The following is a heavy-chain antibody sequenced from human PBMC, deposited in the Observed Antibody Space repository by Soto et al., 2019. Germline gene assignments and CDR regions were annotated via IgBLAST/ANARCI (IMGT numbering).Heavy chain of an antibody. D-gene: IGHD1-1*01. CDR3: AKEAYNWNDVDAFDI. V-gene: IGHV3-23*01. Sequence: GESLKISCAASGFTFSSYAMSWVRQAPGKGLEWVSAISGSGGSTYYADSVKGRFTISRDNSKNTLYLQMNSLRAEDTAVYYCAKEAYNWNDVDAFDIWGQGTMVTVSS. CDR2: ISGSGGST. J-gene: IGHJ3*02. CDR1: GFTFSSYA.